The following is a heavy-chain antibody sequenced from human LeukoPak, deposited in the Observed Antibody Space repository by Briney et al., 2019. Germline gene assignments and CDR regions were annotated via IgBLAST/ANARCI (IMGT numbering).Heavy chain of an antibody. CDR1: GGTFSSYA. V-gene: IGHV1-69*05. Sequence: ASVKVSCKASGGTFSSYAISWVRQAPGQGLEWVGRIIPIFGTANYAQKFQGRVTITTDESTSTAYMELSSLRSEDTAVYYCAREMKSPYYYDSSGKYYFDYWGQGTLVTVSS. CDR3: AREMKSPYYYDSSGKYYFDY. CDR2: IIPIFGTA. D-gene: IGHD3-22*01. J-gene: IGHJ4*02.